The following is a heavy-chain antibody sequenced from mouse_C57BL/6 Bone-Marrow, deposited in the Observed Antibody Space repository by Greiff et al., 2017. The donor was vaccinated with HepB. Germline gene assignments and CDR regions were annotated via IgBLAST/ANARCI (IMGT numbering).Heavy chain of an antibody. J-gene: IGHJ4*01. V-gene: IGHV1-69*01. CDR1: GYTFTSYW. Sequence: QVQLQQPGAELVMPGASVKLSCTASGYTFTSYWMHWVKQRPGQGLEWIGEIDPYDSYTNYKKKFKGKSTLTVDKSSSTAYMQLRSLTSEDSAVYYCASPITTVVARDAMDYWGQGTSVTVS. CDR2: IDPYDSYT. D-gene: IGHD1-1*01. CDR3: ASPITTVVARDAMDY.